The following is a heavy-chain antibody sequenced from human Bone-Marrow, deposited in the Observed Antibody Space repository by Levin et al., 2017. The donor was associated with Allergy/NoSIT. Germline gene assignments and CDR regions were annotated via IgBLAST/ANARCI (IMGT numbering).Heavy chain of an antibody. CDR3: ASVSM. V-gene: IGHV1-69*13. D-gene: IGHD3-16*01. CDR2: IVPIFRTP. J-gene: IGHJ3*02. Sequence: SVKVSCKASGGTFSTYAISWVRQAPGLGLEWMGAIVPIFRTPNYAQKFQGRITITADESTRTAYMELTSLRSEDTAVYYCASVSMWGQGTLVTVS. CDR1: GGTFSTYA.